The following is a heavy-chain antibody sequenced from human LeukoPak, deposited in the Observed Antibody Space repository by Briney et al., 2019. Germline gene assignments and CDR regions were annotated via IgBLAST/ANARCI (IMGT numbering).Heavy chain of an antibody. V-gene: IGHV3-23*01. J-gene: IGHJ4*02. CDR2: ITNRGDGT. Sequence: GGSLRLSCTASGFTFSNFDMGWVRQAPGKGLEWVSAITNRGDGTYFADSVKGRVTISRDNSKDTLYLRLNSLRADDTAVYYCAKDARRTSGWYYFDSWGQGTLVTVSS. D-gene: IGHD6-19*01. CDR3: AKDARRTSGWYYFDS. CDR1: GFTFSNFD.